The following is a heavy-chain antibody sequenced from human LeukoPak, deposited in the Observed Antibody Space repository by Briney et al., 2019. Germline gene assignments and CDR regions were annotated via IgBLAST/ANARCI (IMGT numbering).Heavy chain of an antibody. V-gene: IGHV3-23*01. CDR2: ISGSGGST. J-gene: IGHJ4*02. CDR3: AKAPVTTCRGAYCYPFDY. Sequence: GGTLRLTCAASGFTFSSYGMSWVRQAPGKGLEWVSAISGSGGSTYYADSVKGRFTISRDSSKNTLFLQMNRLRPEDAAAYYCAKAPVTTCRGAYCYPFDYWGQGTLVTVSS. CDR1: GFTFSSYG. D-gene: IGHD2-21*01.